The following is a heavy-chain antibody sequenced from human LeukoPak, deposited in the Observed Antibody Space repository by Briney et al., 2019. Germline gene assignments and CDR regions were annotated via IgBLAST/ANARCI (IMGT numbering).Heavy chain of an antibody. D-gene: IGHD3-3*01. CDR1: GFTFSSYA. J-gene: IGHJ4*02. CDR3: AKDLARLNYDFWSGYYMVAWDY. CDR2: ISGSGGST. Sequence: PGGSLRLSCAASGFTFSSYAMSRVRQAPGKGLEWVSAISGSGGSTYYADSVKGRFTISRDNSKNTLYLQMNSLRAEDTAVYYCAKDLARLNYDFWSGYYMVAWDYWGQGTLVTVSS. V-gene: IGHV3-23*01.